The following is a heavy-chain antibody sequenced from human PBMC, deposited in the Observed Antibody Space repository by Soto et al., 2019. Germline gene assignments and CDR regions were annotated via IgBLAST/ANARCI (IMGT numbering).Heavy chain of an antibody. CDR3: ARDSLDYYDSSGYRWFDP. D-gene: IGHD3-22*01. CDR2: IIPIFGTA. J-gene: IGHJ5*02. V-gene: IGHV1-69*01. CDR1: GGSFSSYA. Sequence: QVQLVQSGAEVKKPGSSVKVSCKASGGSFSSYAISWVRQAPGQGLEWMGGIIPIFGTANYAQKFQGRVTITADESTSTAYMELSSLRSEDTAVYYCARDSLDYYDSSGYRWFDPWGQGTLVTVSS.